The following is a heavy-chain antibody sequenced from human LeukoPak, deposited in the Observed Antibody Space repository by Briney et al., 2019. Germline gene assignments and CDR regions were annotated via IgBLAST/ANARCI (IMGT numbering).Heavy chain of an antibody. CDR1: GGSISHYY. Sequence: SQTLALTCTVSGGSISHYYWSWFRQPPGKGLEWIGYIHTSGSSTYNPSLKSRVTISIDTSKGQFSLKLSSVTAADTAVYYCARSFGDGHWGQGILVTVSS. V-gene: IGHV4-4*09. D-gene: IGHD3-16*01. CDR3: ARSFGDGH. J-gene: IGHJ4*02. CDR2: IHTSGSS.